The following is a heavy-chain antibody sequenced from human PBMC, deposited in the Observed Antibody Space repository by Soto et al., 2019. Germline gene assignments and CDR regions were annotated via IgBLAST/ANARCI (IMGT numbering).Heavy chain of an antibody. CDR1: GFTFSSYA. J-gene: IGHJ4*02. D-gene: IGHD2-2*01. V-gene: IGHV3-23*01. CDR2: MSGSGGST. Sequence: EVQLLESGGGLVQPGGSLRLSCAASGFTFSSYAMSWVRQAPGKWLEWVSAMSGSGGSTYYADSVKDRFTISRDNSKNTLYLQMNSLRAEDTAVYYCAKDLWALVDAYWGQGTLVSVSS. CDR3: AKDLWALVDAY.